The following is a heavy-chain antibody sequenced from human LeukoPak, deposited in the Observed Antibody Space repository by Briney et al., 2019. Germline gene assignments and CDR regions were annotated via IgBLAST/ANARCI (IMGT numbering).Heavy chain of an antibody. V-gene: IGHV4-4*02. CDR2: ISLRGLT. J-gene: IGHJ4*02. CDR1: GGSISGTNW. CDR3: SREGGPFSPFGF. Sequence: SGTLSLTCGVSGGSISGTNWWCWVRQPPGQGLEWIGEISLRGLTNYNPSLRSRLTMSLDESKNQVSLNLTSVTAADTAVYYCSREGGPFSPFGFWGQGTLVSVHS. D-gene: IGHD2-15*01.